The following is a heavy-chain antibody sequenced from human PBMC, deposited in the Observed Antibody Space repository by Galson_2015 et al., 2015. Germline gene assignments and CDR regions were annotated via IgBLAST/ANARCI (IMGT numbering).Heavy chain of an antibody. J-gene: IGHJ4*02. CDR3: ARLLDSGGRAFDF. V-gene: IGHV1-69*10. Sequence: SVKVSCKASGDPASIYAISWVRQAPGEGPEWMGGISPVDGLPQYAQKFRGRLAITADHSTNTIYMDLSSLSSEDTAIYYCARLLDSGGRAFDFWGQGTLVAVSS. CDR2: ISPVDGLP. D-gene: IGHD2-21*01. CDR1: GDPASIYA.